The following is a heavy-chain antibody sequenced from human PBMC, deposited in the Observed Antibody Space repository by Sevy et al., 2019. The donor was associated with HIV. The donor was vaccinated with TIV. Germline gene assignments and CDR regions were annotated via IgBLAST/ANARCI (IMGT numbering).Heavy chain of an antibody. J-gene: IGHJ4*02. CDR1: GGTFSSYA. Sequence: ASVKVSCKASGGTFSSYAISWVRQVPGQGLEWMGGIIPIFGTANYAQKFQGRVTITADESTSTAYMELSSLRSEDTAVYYCAQLGAYCSSTSCLDYWGQGTLVTVSS. V-gene: IGHV1-69*13. CDR3: AQLGAYCSSTSCLDY. D-gene: IGHD2-2*01. CDR2: IIPIFGTA.